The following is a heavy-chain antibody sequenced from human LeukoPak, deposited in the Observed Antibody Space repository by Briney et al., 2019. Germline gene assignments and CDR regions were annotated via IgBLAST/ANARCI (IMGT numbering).Heavy chain of an antibody. CDR2: ISNNGGST. J-gene: IGHJ4*02. Sequence: GGSLRLSCSASGFTFSSYAMHWVRQAPGKRLEYVSAISNNGGSTYYADSVKGRSTISRDNSKNTLYLQMSSLRAEDTAVYYCVKASSSWYYFDYWGQGTLVTVSS. CDR3: VKASSSWYYFDY. D-gene: IGHD6-13*01. V-gene: IGHV3-64D*06. CDR1: GFTFSSYA.